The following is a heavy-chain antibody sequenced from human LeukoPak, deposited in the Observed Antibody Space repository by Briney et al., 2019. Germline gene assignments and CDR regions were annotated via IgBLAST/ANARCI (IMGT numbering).Heavy chain of an antibody. Sequence: GASVKVSCKASGYTFSNYDINWVRQATGQGLEWVGWMNPNSGNTGYAQKFQGRVTITRDTSISTAYMEVSSLRSEDTAVYYCARAPSWGTTGYSYYYMDVWSKGTTVTVSS. V-gene: IGHV1-8*03. CDR3: ARAPSWGTTGYSYYYMDV. CDR2: MNPNSGNT. J-gene: IGHJ6*03. D-gene: IGHD4-11*01. CDR1: GYTFSNYD.